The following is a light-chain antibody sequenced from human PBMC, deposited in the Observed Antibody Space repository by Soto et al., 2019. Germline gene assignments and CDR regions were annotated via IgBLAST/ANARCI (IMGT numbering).Light chain of an antibody. CDR1: SNDVGRYEY. V-gene: IGLV2-14*01. J-gene: IGLJ3*02. CDR2: GVT. CDR3: SSYTGDRAYLM. Sequence: QSALTQPASVSGSPGQSVTISCTGTSNDVGRYEYVSWYQQQPGKPPTLIIYGVTYRPSGVSKRFSGSKSANTAFLTISGLQAEDEGDYHCSSYTGDRAYLMFGGGTKLTVL.